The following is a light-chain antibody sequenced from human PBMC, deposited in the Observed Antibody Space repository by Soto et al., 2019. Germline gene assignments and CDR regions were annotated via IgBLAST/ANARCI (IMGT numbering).Light chain of an antibody. Sequence: DIQMTQSPSSLSASVGDRVSITCRASQSISNYLNWYQQKPGKAPKVLIYAASSLQSGVPSRFSGGGSGTDFTLTISSLQPEDFATYYCQQSYNTPRTFGQGTKVDNK. CDR3: QQSYNTPRT. V-gene: IGKV1-39*01. CDR2: AAS. J-gene: IGKJ1*01. CDR1: QSISNY.